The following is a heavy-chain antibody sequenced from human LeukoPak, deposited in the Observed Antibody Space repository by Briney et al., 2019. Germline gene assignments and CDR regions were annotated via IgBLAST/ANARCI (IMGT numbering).Heavy chain of an antibody. D-gene: IGHD1-1*01. V-gene: IGHV3-21*01. CDR3: ARGYGTMGRDV. CDR1: GFTFSSYS. Sequence: GGSLRLSCAASGFTFSSYSMTWVRQAPGKGLEWVSSISSSSSYIYYADSVKGRFTISRDNAKNSLYLQMNSLRAEDTAVYYCARGYGTMGRDVWGQGTTVTVSS. J-gene: IGHJ6*02. CDR2: ISSSSSYI.